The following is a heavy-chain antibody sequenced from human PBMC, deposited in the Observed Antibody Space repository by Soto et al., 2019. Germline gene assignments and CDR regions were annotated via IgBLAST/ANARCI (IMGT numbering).Heavy chain of an antibody. D-gene: IGHD3-10*01. J-gene: IGHJ4*02. CDR2: TSCEGGDK. Sequence: QEQLVESGGGVVQPGRSLRLSCEASGFIFRSYAMHWVRQAPGKGLEWVAVTSCEGGDKYYADSVKGRFTISRDNSKNTLYLQMNSLRDEDTAVYYCTRQGGTTWYREVFDYWGRGTLVTVSS. CDR3: TRQGGTTWYREVFDY. CDR1: GFIFRSYA. V-gene: IGHV3-30-3*01.